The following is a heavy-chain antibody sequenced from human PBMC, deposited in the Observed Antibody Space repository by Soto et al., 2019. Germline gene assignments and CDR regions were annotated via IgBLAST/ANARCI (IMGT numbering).Heavy chain of an antibody. J-gene: IGHJ6*02. V-gene: IGHV1-2*02. D-gene: IGHD4-4*01. CDR1: GYTFTGYY. CDR3: ASISTVTTTHYYYYYGMDV. CDR2: INPNSGGT. Sequence: GASVKVSCKASGYTFTGYYMHWVRQAPGQGLEWMGWINPNSGGTNYAQKFQGRVTMTRDTSISTAYMELSRLRSDDTAVYYCASISTVTTTHYYYYYGMDVWGQGTTVTVSS.